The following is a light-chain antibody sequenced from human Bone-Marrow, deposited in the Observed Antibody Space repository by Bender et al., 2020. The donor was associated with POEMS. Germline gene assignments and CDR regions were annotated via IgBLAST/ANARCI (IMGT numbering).Light chain of an antibody. V-gene: IGLV2-23*01. Sequence: QSALTQPGSVSGSPGQSITISCSGITGGVGTHNLVSWYQHHPGKSPKLLIYERIKRPSGISGRFSGSKSGSLTISGLQTEDEADYYCCSFAGRGSLGVFGAGTKLTVL. CDR1: TGGVGTHNL. CDR3: CSFAGRGSLGV. J-gene: IGLJ3*02. CDR2: ERI.